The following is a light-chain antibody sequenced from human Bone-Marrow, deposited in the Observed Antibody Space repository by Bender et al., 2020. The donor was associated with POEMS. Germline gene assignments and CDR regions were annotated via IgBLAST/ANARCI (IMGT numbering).Light chain of an antibody. CDR3: CSYAGSSTTV. CDR1: NSDVGSYNF. J-gene: IGLJ3*02. V-gene: IGLV2-23*02. CDR2: EVI. Sequence: QSALTQPASVSGSPGQSITISCTGTNSDVGSYNFVSWYQHHPGKAPKVMIYEVIKRPSGVSDRFSASKSGNTASLTISGLQADDEGDYYCCSYAGSSTTVFGGGTKLTVL.